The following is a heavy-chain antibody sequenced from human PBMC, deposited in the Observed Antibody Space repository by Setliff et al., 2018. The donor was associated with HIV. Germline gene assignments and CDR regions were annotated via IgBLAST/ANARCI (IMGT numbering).Heavy chain of an antibody. Sequence: ASVKVSCKASGYTFTSYYMHWVRQAPGQGLEWMGIINPSGGSTSYAQKFQGRVTMTRDTSTSTVYMEPSSLRSEDTAVYYCARVEYYYDSSGYYYDYWGQGTLVTVSS. J-gene: IGHJ4*02. D-gene: IGHD3-22*01. V-gene: IGHV1-46*01. CDR2: INPSGGST. CDR1: GYTFTSYY. CDR3: ARVEYYYDSSGYYYDY.